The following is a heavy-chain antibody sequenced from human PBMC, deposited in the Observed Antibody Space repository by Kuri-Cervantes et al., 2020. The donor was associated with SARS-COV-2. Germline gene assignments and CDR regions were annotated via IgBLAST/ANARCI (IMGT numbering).Heavy chain of an antibody. D-gene: IGHD6-6*01. CDR3: ARSRHIAAHTDY. V-gene: IGHV3-30-3*01. CDR1: GFTFSSYA. CDR2: ISNDGSNK. Sequence: AGSLTLSCAVSGFTFSSYAMHWVRQAPGKGLEWVAVISNDGSNKYYAHSVRGRFTISRDNSKNTLYLQMNSLRAEDTAVYYCARSRHIAAHTDYWGQGTLVTVSS. J-gene: IGHJ4*02.